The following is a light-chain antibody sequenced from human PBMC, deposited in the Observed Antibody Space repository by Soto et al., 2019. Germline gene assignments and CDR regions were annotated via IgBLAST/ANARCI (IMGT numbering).Light chain of an antibody. CDR2: WAS. V-gene: IGKV4-1*01. CDR1: QSVLDSSSNKNY. CDR3: QHYGASPYT. Sequence: DIVMTQSPDSLAVSLGERATINCKSSQSVLDSSSNKNYLVWYQQKPGQPPKVVIYWASTRQPGVPDRFSGSGSGTDFTLTISSLQAEDVAVYYCQHYGASPYTFGQGTELEIK. J-gene: IGKJ2*01.